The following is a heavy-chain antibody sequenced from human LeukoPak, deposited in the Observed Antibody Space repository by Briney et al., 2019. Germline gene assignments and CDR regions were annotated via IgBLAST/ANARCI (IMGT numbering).Heavy chain of an antibody. CDR2: IIPIFGTG. CDR1: GGTFSSYA. Sequence: GASVKVSCKASGGTFSSYAISWVRQAPGQGLEWMGGIIPIFGTGNYAQKFQGRVTITADKSTSTAYMELSSLRSEDTAVYYCARAGSGWFGESDDAFDIWGQGTMVTVSS. J-gene: IGHJ3*02. V-gene: IGHV1-69*06. CDR3: ARAGSGWFGESDDAFDI. D-gene: IGHD3-10*01.